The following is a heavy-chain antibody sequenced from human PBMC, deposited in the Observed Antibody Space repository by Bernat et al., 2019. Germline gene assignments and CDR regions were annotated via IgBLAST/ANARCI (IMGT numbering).Heavy chain of an antibody. Sequence: QVQLQQWGAGLLKPSETLSLTCAVYGGSFSGYYWSWIRQPPGKGLEWIGEIYHSGSTNYNPSLKSRVTISVDKSKNQFSLKLSSVTAADTAVYYCARDDPDCSSTSCYLYGMDVWGQGTTVTVSS. J-gene: IGHJ6*02. CDR1: GGSFSGYY. CDR2: IYHSGST. D-gene: IGHD2-2*01. CDR3: ARDDPDCSSTSCYLYGMDV. V-gene: IGHV4-34*01.